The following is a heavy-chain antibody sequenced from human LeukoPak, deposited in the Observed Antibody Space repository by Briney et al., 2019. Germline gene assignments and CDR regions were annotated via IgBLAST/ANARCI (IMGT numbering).Heavy chain of an antibody. Sequence: GGSLRLSCAASGFTFSSYAMNWVRQAPGKGLEWVSAISGSGGSTYYADSVKGRFSISRDNSKNTLYLQMNSLRAEDTAVYYRAKEGFALGLFDPWGQGTLVTVSS. CDR1: GFTFSSYA. D-gene: IGHD2-21*01. CDR3: AKEGFALGLFDP. V-gene: IGHV3-23*01. CDR2: ISGSGGST. J-gene: IGHJ5*02.